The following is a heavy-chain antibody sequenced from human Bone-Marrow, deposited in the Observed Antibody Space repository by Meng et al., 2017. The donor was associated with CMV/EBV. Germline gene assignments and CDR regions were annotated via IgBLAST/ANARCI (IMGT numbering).Heavy chain of an antibody. V-gene: IGHV3-33*01. D-gene: IGHD1-26*01. CDR1: CFTFSNSG. Sequence: ALCFTFSNSGMHWVPQATGKGLEWAAFIWYDGCNKYYLGTVKGRFTISRDKSKNTVYLQMNSLRAEDTAVYYCARGVGVTTRDCFDPWGQGTLVTVSS. CDR2: IWYDGCNK. J-gene: IGHJ5*02. CDR3: ARGVGVTTRDCFDP.